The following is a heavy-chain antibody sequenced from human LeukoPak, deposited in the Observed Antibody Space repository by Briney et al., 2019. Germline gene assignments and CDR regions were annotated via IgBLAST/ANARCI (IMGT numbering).Heavy chain of an antibody. CDR3: ARGPSGYHNT. D-gene: IGHD5-12*01. V-gene: IGHV3-23*01. CDR2: ISGSGGYT. CDR1: GFTFSIYG. Sequence: KPGGSLRLSCAASGFTFSIYGMSWVRQAPGKGLEWVSGISGSGGYTYYADSVKGRFTISRDNSKNTLYLQMNSLRAEDTAVYYCARGPSGYHNTGGQGTLVTVSS. J-gene: IGHJ4*02.